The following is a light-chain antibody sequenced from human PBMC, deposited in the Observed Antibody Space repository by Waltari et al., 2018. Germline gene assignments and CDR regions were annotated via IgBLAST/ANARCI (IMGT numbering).Light chain of an antibody. CDR2: SAS. CDR1: QGVRTN. J-gene: IGKJ1*01. V-gene: IGKV1-12*01. CDR3: QQATSFPRT. Sequence: DIQMTQSPSSVSASVGDRVTITCRASQGVRTNLAWYQQQPGKAPSLLIYSASTLQSGVPSRFSGSGSGTEFTLTISSLQPEDFASYYCQQATSFPRTFGQGTKVEVK.